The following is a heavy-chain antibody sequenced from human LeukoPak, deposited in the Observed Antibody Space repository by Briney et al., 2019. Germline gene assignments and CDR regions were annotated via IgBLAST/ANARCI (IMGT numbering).Heavy chain of an antibody. V-gene: IGHV4-34*01. D-gene: IGHD3-22*01. CDR1: GGSFSGYY. CDR2: INHSGST. J-gene: IGHJ4*02. CDR3: ARGQNDYYDSSGYEDGGY. Sequence: PSETLSLTCAVYGGSFSGYYWSWIRQPPGKGLEWIGEINHSGSTNYNPPLKSRVTISVDTSKNQFSLKLSSVTAADTAVYYCARGQNDYYDSSGYEDGGYWGQGTLVTV.